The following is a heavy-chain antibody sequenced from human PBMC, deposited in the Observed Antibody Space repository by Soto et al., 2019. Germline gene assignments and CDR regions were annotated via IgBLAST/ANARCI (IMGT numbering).Heavy chain of an antibody. CDR1: GGSFSGYY. J-gene: IGHJ6*03. Sequence: PSETLSLTCAVYGGSFSGYYWSWIRQPPGKGLEWIGEINHSGSTNYNPSLKSRVTISVDTSKNQFSLKLSSVTAADTAVYYCARGDIVVEYYYYYYMDVWGKGTTVTVS. D-gene: IGHD2-2*01. V-gene: IGHV4-34*01. CDR2: INHSGST. CDR3: ARGDIVVEYYYYYYMDV.